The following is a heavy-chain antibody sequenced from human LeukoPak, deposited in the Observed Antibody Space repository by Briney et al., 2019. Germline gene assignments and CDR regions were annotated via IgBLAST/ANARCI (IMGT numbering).Heavy chain of an antibody. CDR3: ARDRYSGYDNAFDI. J-gene: IGHJ3*02. D-gene: IGHD5-12*01. CDR1: GGSISRYY. CDR2: IYSSGST. V-gene: IGHV4-4*07. Sequence: SETLSLTRTVSGGSISRYYWSWIRQPAGKRLEWIGRIYSSGSTNYNPSLKSRVTMSVDTSKNQFSLKLSSMTAADTAVYYCARDRYSGYDNAFDIWGQGTMVTVSS.